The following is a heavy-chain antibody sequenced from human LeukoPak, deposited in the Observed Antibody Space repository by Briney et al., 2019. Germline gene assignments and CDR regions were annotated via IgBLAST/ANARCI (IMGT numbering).Heavy chain of an antibody. Sequence: ASAKVSCKASGYTFTGYYMHWGRHTPGQGVEWRGWFNTDSGATNYAQKFRGRITITKNTSISPAYMKLSRLRSDDTAVYDCARDDNGSGGSSPGYWGQGALVTVSS. V-gene: IGHV1-2*02. D-gene: IGHD2-15*01. J-gene: IGHJ4*02. CDR3: ARDDNGSGGSSPGY. CDR1: GYTFTGYY. CDR2: FNTDSGAT.